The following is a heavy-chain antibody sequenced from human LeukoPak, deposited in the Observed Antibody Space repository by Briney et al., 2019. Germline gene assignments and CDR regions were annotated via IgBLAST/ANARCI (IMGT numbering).Heavy chain of an antibody. Sequence: GGSLRLSCAASGFTFSYYWMSWVRQAPGKGLEWVANIKQDGNEKYYVDSVKGRFTISRDNAKNSLYLQMNSLRAEDTALYYCVRWDDYWGQESLVTVSS. CDR1: GFTFSYYW. CDR3: VRWDDY. D-gene: IGHD1-26*01. CDR2: IKQDGNEK. J-gene: IGHJ4*02. V-gene: IGHV3-7*01.